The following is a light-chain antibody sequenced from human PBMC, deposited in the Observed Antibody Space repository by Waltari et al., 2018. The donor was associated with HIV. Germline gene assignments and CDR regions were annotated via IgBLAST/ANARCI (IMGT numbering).Light chain of an antibody. CDR2: RNN. CDR1: SSNIGSNS. V-gene: IGLV1-47*01. CDR3: AAWDDSLSGRV. J-gene: IGLJ3*02. Sequence: QSVLTQPPSASGTPGQRVTISCSGSSSNIGSNSVYWYQQRPGTAPKLLIYRNNQRPSGVPDRFSGSKSGTSASLAISGLRSEDEADYYCAAWDDSLSGRVFGGGTKLTVL.